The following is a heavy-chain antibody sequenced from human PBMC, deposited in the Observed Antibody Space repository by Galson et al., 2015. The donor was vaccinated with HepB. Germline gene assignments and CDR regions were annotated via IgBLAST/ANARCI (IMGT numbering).Heavy chain of an antibody. J-gene: IGHJ4*02. CDR1: GYTFTGYY. Sequence: SVKVSCKASGYTFTGYYMHWVRQAPGQGLEWMGWINPNSGGTNYAQKFQGWVTMTRDASISTAYMELSRLRSDDTAVYYCARDASRDGYNYDYWGQGTLVTVSS. CDR3: ARDASRDGYNYDY. V-gene: IGHV1-2*04. D-gene: IGHD5-24*01. CDR2: INPNSGGT.